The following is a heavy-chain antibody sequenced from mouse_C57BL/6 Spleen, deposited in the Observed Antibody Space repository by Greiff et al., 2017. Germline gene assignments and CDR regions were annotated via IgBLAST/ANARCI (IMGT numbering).Heavy chain of an antibody. J-gene: IGHJ2*01. CDR2: INPNSGST. Sequence: VQLQQPGAELVKPGASVKLSCKASGYTFTSYCMPWVKQRPGQSLEWIGMINPNSGSTNYNEKFKSKATMTVDKSSITAYMQLSSLTSEDSAVYYCARGTDQGSWYFDYWGQGTTLTVSA. CDR3: ARGTDQGSWYFDY. V-gene: IGHV1-64*01. D-gene: IGHD1-1*01. CDR1: GYTFTSYC.